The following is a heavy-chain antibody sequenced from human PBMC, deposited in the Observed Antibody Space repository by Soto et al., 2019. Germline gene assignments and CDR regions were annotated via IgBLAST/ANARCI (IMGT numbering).Heavy chain of an antibody. J-gene: IGHJ4*02. CDR3: AKARADYYDSSGYPVDY. CDR2: ISGSGGST. D-gene: IGHD3-22*01. CDR1: GFTFSSYA. Sequence: EVQLLESGGGLVQPGGSLRLSCAASGFTFSSYAMSWVRQAPGKGLEWVSAISGSGGSTYYADSVKGRLTISRDNSQNTLYLQMTSLRAEDTAVHYCAKARADYYDSSGYPVDYWGQGPLVTVSS. V-gene: IGHV3-23*01.